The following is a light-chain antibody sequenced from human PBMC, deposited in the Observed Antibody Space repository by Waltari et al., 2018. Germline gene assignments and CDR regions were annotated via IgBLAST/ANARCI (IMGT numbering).Light chain of an antibody. CDR3: QQANSFPFT. CDR2: AAS. Sequence: DILMTQSPSSVSASVGDRVTITCRASKGISSWLAWYQQKPGKAPKLLIYAASSLQSGVPSRFSGSGSGTDFTLIISSLQPEDFATYYCQQANSFPFTFGQGTRLEIK. J-gene: IGKJ5*01. CDR1: KGISSW. V-gene: IGKV1D-12*01.